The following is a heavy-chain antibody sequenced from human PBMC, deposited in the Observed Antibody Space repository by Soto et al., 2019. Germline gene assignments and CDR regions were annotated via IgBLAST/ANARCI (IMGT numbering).Heavy chain of an antibody. CDR1: GFTFSSYG. Sequence: GGSLRLSCAASGFTFSSYGMHWVRQAPGKGLEWVAVIWYDGSNKYYADSVKGRFTISRDNSKNTLYLQMNSLRAEDTAVYYCATCGGDCYTLDYWGQGTLVTVSS. CDR3: ATCGGDCYTLDY. CDR2: IWYDGSNK. D-gene: IGHD2-21*02. V-gene: IGHV3-33*01. J-gene: IGHJ4*02.